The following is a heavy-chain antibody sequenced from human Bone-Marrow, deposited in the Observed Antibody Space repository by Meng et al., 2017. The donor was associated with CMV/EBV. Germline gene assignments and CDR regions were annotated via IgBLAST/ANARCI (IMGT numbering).Heavy chain of an antibody. CDR2: INPSGGST. J-gene: IGHJ6*02. D-gene: IGHD2-2*01. V-gene: IGHV1-46*01. CDR1: VYIFSASY. Sequence: KASVYIFSASYMHWVRQAPGQGLEWMGIINPSGGSTSYAQKFQGRVTMTRDTSTSTVYMELSSLRSEDTAVYYCARDWEYCSSTSCYSYYYGMDVWGQATTVTVSS. CDR3: ARDWEYCSSTSCYSYYYGMDV.